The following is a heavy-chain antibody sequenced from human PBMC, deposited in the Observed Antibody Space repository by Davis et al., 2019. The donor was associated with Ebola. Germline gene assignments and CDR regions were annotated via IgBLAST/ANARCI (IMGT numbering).Heavy chain of an antibody. V-gene: IGHV4-34*01. CDR3: ARLYTAMVFYGMDV. CDR2: INHSGST. J-gene: IGHJ6*02. CDR1: GGSFSGYY. Sequence: SETLSLTCAVYGGSFSGYYWSWIRQPPGKGLEWIGEINHSGSTNYNPSLKSRVTISVDTSKNQFSLKLSSVTAADTAVYYCARLYTAMVFYGMDVWGQGTTVTVSS. D-gene: IGHD5-18*01.